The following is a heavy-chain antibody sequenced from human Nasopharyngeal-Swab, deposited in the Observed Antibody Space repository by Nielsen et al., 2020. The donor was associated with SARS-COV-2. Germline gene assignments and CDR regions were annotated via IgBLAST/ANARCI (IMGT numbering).Heavy chain of an antibody. Sequence: ASVKVSCKASGYTFTSYYMHWVRQAPGQGLEWMGIINPSGGNTRYAQKFQGRVTMTRDKSTSTVNMELSSLRSEDTAVYYCARVSELSRSYYYYGMDVWGQGPPFPLSS. CDR3: ARVSELSRSYYYYGMDV. J-gene: IGHJ6*02. CDR2: INPSGGNT. V-gene: IGHV1-46*01. CDR1: GYTFTSYY. D-gene: IGHD1-26*01.